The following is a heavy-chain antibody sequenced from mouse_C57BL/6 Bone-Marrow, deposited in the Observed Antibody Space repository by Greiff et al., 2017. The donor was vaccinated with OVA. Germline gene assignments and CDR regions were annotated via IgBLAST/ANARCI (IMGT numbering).Heavy chain of an antibody. CDR1: GYTFTDYY. V-gene: IGHV1-26*01. CDR2: INPNNGGT. Sequence: EVQLQQSGPELVKPGASVKISCKASGYTFTDYYMNWVKQSHGKSLEWIGDINPNNGGTSYNQKFKGKATLTVDKSSSTAYMELRSLTSEDSAAEYCARDGLGTLRAMDYWGQGTSVTVSS. D-gene: IGHD2-14*01. J-gene: IGHJ4*01. CDR3: ARDGLGTLRAMDY.